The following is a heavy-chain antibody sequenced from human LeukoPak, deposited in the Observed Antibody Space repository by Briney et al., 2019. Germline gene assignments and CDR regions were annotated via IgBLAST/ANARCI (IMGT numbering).Heavy chain of an antibody. CDR1: GFTFSSYS. CDR3: AKDPCSGGSCCSADY. V-gene: IGHV3-48*01. Sequence: GGSLRLSCAASGFTFSSYSMNWVRQAPGKGLEWVSYISSSSSTIYYADSVKGRFTISRDNSKNTLYLQMTSLRAEDMAVYYCAKDPCSGGSCCSADYWGQGTLVTVSS. CDR2: ISSSSSTI. J-gene: IGHJ4*02. D-gene: IGHD2-15*01.